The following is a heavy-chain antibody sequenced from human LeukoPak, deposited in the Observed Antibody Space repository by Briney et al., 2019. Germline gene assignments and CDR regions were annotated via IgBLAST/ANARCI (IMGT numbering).Heavy chain of an antibody. CDR3: AREGELGYCSSTSCYPADY. J-gene: IGHJ4*02. V-gene: IGHV3-7*01. CDR2: IKQDGSEK. CDR1: GFTFSSYW. Sequence: PGGSLRLSCAASGFTFSSYWMSWVRQAPEKGLEWVANIKQDGSEKYYVDSVKGRFTISRDNAKNSLYLQMNSLRAEDTAVYYCAREGELGYCSSTSCYPADYWGQGTLVTVSS. D-gene: IGHD2-2*01.